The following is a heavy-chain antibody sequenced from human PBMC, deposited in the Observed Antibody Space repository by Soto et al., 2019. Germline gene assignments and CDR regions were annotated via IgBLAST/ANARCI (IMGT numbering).Heavy chain of an antibody. J-gene: IGHJ4*02. CDR3: ARGGQAARAFDY. Sequence: QVQLVESGGGVVQPGRSLRLSCAASGFTFSSYAMHWVRQAPGKGLEWVAVISYDGSNKYYADSVKGRFTISRDNSKNTLYLQMNILRAEDTAVYYCARGGQAARAFDYWGQGTLVTVSS. V-gene: IGHV3-30-3*01. CDR1: GFTFSSYA. D-gene: IGHD6-6*01. CDR2: ISYDGSNK.